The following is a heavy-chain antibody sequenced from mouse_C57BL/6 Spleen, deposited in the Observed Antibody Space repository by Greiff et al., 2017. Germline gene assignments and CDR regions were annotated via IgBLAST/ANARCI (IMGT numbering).Heavy chain of an antibody. CDR2: IYPRSGNT. J-gene: IGHJ2*01. D-gene: IGHD1-1*01. Sequence: VKLMESGAELARPGASVKLSCKASGYTFTSYGISWVKQRTGQGLEWIGEIYPRSGNTYYNEKFKGKATLTADKSSSTAYMELRSLTSKDSAVYFCARVDYGSSYVGLFDYWGQGTTLTVSS. CDR3: ARVDYGSSYVGLFDY. CDR1: GYTFTSYG. V-gene: IGHV1-81*01.